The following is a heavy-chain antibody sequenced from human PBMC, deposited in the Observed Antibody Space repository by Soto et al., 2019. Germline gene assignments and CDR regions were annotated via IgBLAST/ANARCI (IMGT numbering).Heavy chain of an antibody. D-gene: IGHD6-19*01. CDR3: ARVQGDSEGSSGWYYFDY. CDR2: IYYSGST. CDR1: GGSISSSSYY. V-gene: IGHV4-61*05. Sequence: ASETLSLTCTVSGGSISSSSYYWGWIRQPPGKGLEWIGYIYYSGSTNYNPSLKSRVTISVDTSKNQFSLKLSSVTAADTAVYYCARVQGDSEGSSGWYYFDYWGQGTLVTVSS. J-gene: IGHJ4*02.